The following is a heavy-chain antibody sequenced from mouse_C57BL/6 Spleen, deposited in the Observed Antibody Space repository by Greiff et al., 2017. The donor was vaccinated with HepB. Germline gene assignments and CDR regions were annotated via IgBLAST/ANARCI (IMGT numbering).Heavy chain of an antibody. J-gene: IGHJ2*01. V-gene: IGHV1-64*01. D-gene: IGHD2-3*01. Sequence: QVQLKQPGAELVKPGASVKLSCKASGYTFTSYWMHWVKQRPGQGLEWIGMIHPNSGSTNYNEKFKSKSTLTVDKSSSTAYMQLSSLTSEDSAVYAGARANDGYYGGFFDYWGQGTTLTVSS. CDR1: GYTFTSYW. CDR3: ARANDGYYGGFFDY. CDR2: IHPNSGST.